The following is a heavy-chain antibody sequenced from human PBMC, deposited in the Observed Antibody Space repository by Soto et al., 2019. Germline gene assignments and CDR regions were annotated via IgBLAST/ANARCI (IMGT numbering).Heavy chain of an antibody. CDR1: GYTFTIYG. Sequence: ASVTVSCTSSGYTFTIYGIICVRQAPGQGLEWMGWISAYNGNTNYAQKLQGRVTMTTDTSTSTAYMELRSLRSDDTAVYYCARDQYSGDAHVPPPYYYYYGMDVWGQGTTVTVSS. J-gene: IGHJ6*02. CDR3: ARDQYSGDAHVPPPYYYYYGMDV. D-gene: IGHD2-21*01. CDR2: ISAYNGNT. V-gene: IGHV1-18*01.